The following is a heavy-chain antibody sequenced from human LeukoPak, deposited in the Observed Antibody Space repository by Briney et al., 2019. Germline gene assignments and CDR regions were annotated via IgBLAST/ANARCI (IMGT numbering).Heavy chain of an antibody. CDR2: INQDGSEQ. Sequence: GGSLRLSCAASGFTFSSYWTSWVRQAPGKGLEWVANINQDGSEQYYVDSVKGRFTISRDNTKNSLYLQMNSLRAEDTAVYYCARWYGSGSRYFDYWGQGTLVTVSS. CDR3: ARWYGSGSRYFDY. V-gene: IGHV3-7*01. J-gene: IGHJ4*02. CDR1: GFTFSSYW. D-gene: IGHD3-10*01.